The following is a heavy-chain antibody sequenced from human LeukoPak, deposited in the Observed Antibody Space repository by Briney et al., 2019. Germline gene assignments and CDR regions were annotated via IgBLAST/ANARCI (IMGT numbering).Heavy chain of an antibody. Sequence: PSETLSLTCTVSGGSISSYYWSWIRQPPGKGLEWIGYIYYSGSTNYNPSLKSRVTISVDTSKNQFSLKLSSVTAADTAVYYCARATYCSSTSCYFTGRGNYFDYWGQGTLVTVSS. CDR3: ARATYCSSTSCYFTGRGNYFDY. D-gene: IGHD2-2*01. J-gene: IGHJ4*02. CDR1: GGSISSYY. CDR2: IYYSGST. V-gene: IGHV4-59*12.